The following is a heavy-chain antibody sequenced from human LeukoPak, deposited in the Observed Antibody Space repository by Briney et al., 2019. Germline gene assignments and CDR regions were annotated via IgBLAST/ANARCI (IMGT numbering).Heavy chain of an antibody. J-gene: IGHJ4*02. CDR2: ISGGGGST. Sequence: PGVSLRLSCAASGFSFSSYAMSWVRQSPGKGLECVSAISGGGGSTHYADSVKGRFTISRDNSKNTLYLQMNSLRADDTAVYYCAKFFDILTGYFDSWGQGTLVTVSS. V-gene: IGHV3-23*01. CDR1: GFSFSSYA. D-gene: IGHD3-9*01. CDR3: AKFFDILTGYFDS.